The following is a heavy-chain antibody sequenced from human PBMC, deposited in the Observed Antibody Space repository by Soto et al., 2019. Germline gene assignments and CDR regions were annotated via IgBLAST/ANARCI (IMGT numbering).Heavy chain of an antibody. J-gene: IGHJ2*01. Sequence: QVQLQESGPGLVKPSETLSLTCTVSGGSISSYYWSWIRQPPGKGLEWIGYIYYSGSTNYNPSLKSRVPISVDTSKNPFSLKLSSVTAADTAVYYCARPYQSHTVPTNWYFDLWGRGTLVTVSS. D-gene: IGHD4-17*01. CDR2: IYYSGST. CDR3: ARPYQSHTVPTNWYFDL. CDR1: GGSISSYY. V-gene: IGHV4-59*08.